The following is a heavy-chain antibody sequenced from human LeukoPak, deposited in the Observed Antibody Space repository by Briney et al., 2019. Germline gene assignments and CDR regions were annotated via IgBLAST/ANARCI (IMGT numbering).Heavy chain of an antibody. J-gene: IGHJ6*02. V-gene: IGHV4-30-4*01. CDR3: ARDRSGSYLAYYGTDV. D-gene: IGHD3-10*01. Sequence: SETLSLTCTVSGGSISSGDYYWSWIRQPPGKGLEWIGYIYYSGSTYYNPSLKSRVTISVDTSKNQFSLKLSSVTAADTAVYYCARDRSGSYLAYYGTDVWGQGTTVTVSS. CDR2: IYYSGST. CDR1: GGSISSGDYY.